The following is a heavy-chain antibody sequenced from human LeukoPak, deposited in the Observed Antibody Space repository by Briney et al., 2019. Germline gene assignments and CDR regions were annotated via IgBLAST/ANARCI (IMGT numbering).Heavy chain of an antibody. CDR2: ISGSGGST. CDR3: AMDLWHYDFWSGYSVRAERPQIGDV. D-gene: IGHD3-3*01. J-gene: IGHJ6*02. V-gene: IGHV3-23*01. Sequence: GGSLRLSCAASGFTFSSYAMSWVRQAPGKGLEWVSAISGSGGSTYYADSVKGRFTISRDNSKNTLYLQMNSLRAEDTAVYYCAMDLWHYDFWSGYSVRAERPQIGDVWGQGTTVTVSS. CDR1: GFTFSSYA.